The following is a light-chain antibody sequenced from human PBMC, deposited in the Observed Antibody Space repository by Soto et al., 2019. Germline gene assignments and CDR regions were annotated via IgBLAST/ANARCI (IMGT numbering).Light chain of an antibody. Sequence: DIQMTQSPSSLSASVGTRVSITCRASQDIRNYLARYQQKPGKVLKVLIYAASTLQPGAPSRFSGSGSGTDFTLTINSLQPDDIATYYCQNYDSAPITFGQGTRLEIK. CDR1: QDIRNY. V-gene: IGKV1-27*01. CDR3: QNYDSAPIT. J-gene: IGKJ5*01. CDR2: AAS.